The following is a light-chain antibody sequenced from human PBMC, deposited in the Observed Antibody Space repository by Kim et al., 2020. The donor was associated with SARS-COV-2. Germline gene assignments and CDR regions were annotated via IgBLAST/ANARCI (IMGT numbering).Light chain of an antibody. CDR3: QSADSSGTPLVV. Sequence: PGQTAMIPCSGDALPKQYAYWYQQKPGQAPVLVIYKDSERPSGIPERFSGSSSGTTVTLTISGVQAEDEADYYCQSADSSGTPLVVFGGGTQLTVL. CDR1: ALPKQY. V-gene: IGLV3-25*03. J-gene: IGLJ2*01. CDR2: KDS.